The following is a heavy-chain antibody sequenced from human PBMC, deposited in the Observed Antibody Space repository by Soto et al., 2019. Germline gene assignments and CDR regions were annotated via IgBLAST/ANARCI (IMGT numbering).Heavy chain of an antibody. J-gene: IGHJ4*02. CDR1: GYTFTSYA. CDR3: ASWAGEGSSSSCNPPLDF. CDR2: INTGNGDT. V-gene: IGHV1-3*04. Sequence: ASVKVSCKASGYTFTSYAMHWVRQAPGQRLEWMGWINTGNGDTKYSQKFQGRVTITRDTSASTAYMELSSLRSEDTAVYYCASWAGEGSSSSCNPPLDFWGQGLLVNVSS. D-gene: IGHD2-2*01.